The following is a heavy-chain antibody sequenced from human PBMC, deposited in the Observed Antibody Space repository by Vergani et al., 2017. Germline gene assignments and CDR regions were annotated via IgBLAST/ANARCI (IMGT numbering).Heavy chain of an antibody. CDR3: ARDDPCCSGGSCYYYGMDV. CDR1: GFTFSSYG. D-gene: IGHD2-15*01. J-gene: IGHJ6*02. CDR2: IWYDGSNK. Sequence: QVQLVESGGGVVQPGRSLRLSCAASGFTFSSYGMHWVRQAPGKGLEWVAVIWYDGSNKYYADSVKGRFTISRDNSKNTLYLQMNSLRAEDTAVYYCARDDPCCSGGSCYYYGMDVWGQGTTVTVSS. V-gene: IGHV3-33*01.